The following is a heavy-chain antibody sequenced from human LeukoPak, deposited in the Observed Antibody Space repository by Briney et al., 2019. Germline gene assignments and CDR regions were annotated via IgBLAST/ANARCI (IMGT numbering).Heavy chain of an antibody. Sequence: PSETLSLTCTVSGGSISSSSYYWSWIRQPPGKGLEWIGYIYYSGSTNYNPSLKSRVTISVDTSKNQFSLKLSSVTAADTAVYYCARDLGGLYYFDYWGREPWSPSPQ. V-gene: IGHV4-61*01. J-gene: IGHJ4*02. CDR1: GGSISSSSYY. CDR3: ARDLGGLYYFDY. D-gene: IGHD2-15*01. CDR2: IYYSGST.